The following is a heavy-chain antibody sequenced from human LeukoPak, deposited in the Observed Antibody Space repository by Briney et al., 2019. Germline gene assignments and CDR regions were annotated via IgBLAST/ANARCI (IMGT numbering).Heavy chain of an antibody. V-gene: IGHV3-21*01. Sequence: PGGSLRLSCAASGFTLSSYSMNWVRQAPGKGLEWVSYISSSSTHIYYADSVKGRFTTSRDNARNSLYLQMNSLRAEDTAIYYCAKSVSRYGGINVYYFDSWGQRTLVTVSS. CDR2: ISSSSTHI. D-gene: IGHD4-23*01. CDR3: AKSVSRYGGINVYYFDS. CDR1: GFTLSSYS. J-gene: IGHJ4*02.